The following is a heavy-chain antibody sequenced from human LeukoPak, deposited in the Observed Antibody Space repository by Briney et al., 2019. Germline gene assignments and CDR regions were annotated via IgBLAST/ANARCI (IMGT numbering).Heavy chain of an antibody. V-gene: IGHV4-59*01. J-gene: IGHJ4*02. CDR1: GSSISSYY. CDR2: IYYSGST. CDR3: ARESRATHFDY. Sequence: SETLSLTCTVSGSSISSYYWSWIRQPPGKGLEWIGYIYYSGSTSYNPSLKRRVTISVDTSKNQFSLKLSSVTAADTAVYYCARESRATHFDYGGQGTLVTVSS.